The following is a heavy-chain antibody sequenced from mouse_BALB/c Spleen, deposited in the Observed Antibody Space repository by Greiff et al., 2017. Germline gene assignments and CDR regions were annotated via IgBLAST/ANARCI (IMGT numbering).Heavy chain of an antibody. CDR1: GFTFSSYA. V-gene: IGHV5-6-5*01. CDR2: ISSGGST. D-gene: IGHD5-1*01. Sequence: DVMLVESGGGLVKPGGSLKLSCAASGFTFSSYAMSWVRQTPEKRLEWVASISSGGSTYYPDSVKGRFTISRDNARNILYLQMSSLRSEDTAMYYCARGRTYMAYWGQGTLVTVSA. CDR3: ARGRTYMAY. J-gene: IGHJ3*01.